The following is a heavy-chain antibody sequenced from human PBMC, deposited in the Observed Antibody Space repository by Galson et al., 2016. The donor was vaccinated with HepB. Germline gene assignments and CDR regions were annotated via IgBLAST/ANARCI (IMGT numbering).Heavy chain of an antibody. V-gene: IGHV4-39*01. CDR3: ARRPGGRNGLDP. D-gene: IGHD4-23*01. Sequence: SETLSLTCTVSGGSIGTNNYYWAWVRQPPGEGLEWIGNVYYDGATYLDPSLKSRVTMSVDTSKDQFSLKLTSVTAADTAIYYCARRPGGRNGLDPWGQGTLVTVSS. CDR1: GGSIGTNNYY. J-gene: IGHJ5*02. CDR2: VYYDGAT.